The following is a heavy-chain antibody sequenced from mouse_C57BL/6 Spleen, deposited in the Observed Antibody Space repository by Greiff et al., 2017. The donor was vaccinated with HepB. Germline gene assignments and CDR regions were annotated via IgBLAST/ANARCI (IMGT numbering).Heavy chain of an antibody. Sequence: VQLQQSGAELVRPGTSVKMSCKASGYTFTNYWIGWAKQRPGHGLEWIGDIYPGGGYTNYNEKFKGKATLTADNSSSTAYMQFSSLTSEDSAIYYCAREGYYDYDNYAMDYWGQGTSVTVSS. CDR2: IYPGGGYT. CDR1: GYTFTNYW. V-gene: IGHV1-63*01. CDR3: AREGYYDYDNYAMDY. D-gene: IGHD2-4*01. J-gene: IGHJ4*01.